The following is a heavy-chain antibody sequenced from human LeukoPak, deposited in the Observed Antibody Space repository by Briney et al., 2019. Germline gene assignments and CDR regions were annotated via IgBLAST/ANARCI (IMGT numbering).Heavy chain of an antibody. CDR3: ARTLYIASAPGGFDY. Sequence: ASVKVSCKASGYTFTGYYVHWVRQAPGQGLEWMGWMNPKSGGTNYAQKFEARVTMNRDTSISTAYMEVNALRSDDTAVYYCARTLYIASAPGGFDYWGQGTLVTVSS. V-gene: IGHV1-2*02. J-gene: IGHJ4*02. D-gene: IGHD3-16*01. CDR2: MNPKSGGT. CDR1: GYTFTGYY.